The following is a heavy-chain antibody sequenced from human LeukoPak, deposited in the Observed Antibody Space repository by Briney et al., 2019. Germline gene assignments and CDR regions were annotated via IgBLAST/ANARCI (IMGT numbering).Heavy chain of an antibody. CDR1: GGSMSPYH. J-gene: IGHJ4*02. D-gene: IGHD6-19*01. Sequence: SETLSLTCTVSGGSMSPYHWGWIRQPPGKGLEWTGYIYYSGSTNYNPSLNSRVTISVDTSKNQFSLRLSSVTTANTAIYYCARAVSGRFDYWGQGTLVTVSS. CDR3: ARAVSGRFDY. V-gene: IGHV4-59*08. CDR2: IYYSGST.